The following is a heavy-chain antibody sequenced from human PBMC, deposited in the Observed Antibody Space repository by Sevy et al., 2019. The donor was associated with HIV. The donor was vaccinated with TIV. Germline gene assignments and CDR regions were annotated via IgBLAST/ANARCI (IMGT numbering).Heavy chain of an antibody. D-gene: IGHD6-13*01. CDR1: GFTFGDYC. V-gene: IGHV3-49*04. CDR2: LKSDVYGGTV. CDR3: TRWKAAQSIFDY. Sequence: GGSLRLSCTASGFTFGDYCMSWVRQAPGKGLEWVAFLKSDVYGGTVDHAAAVRGRFVISRDDSKTIAYLQMNDQKTEDTGVYYCTRWKAAQSIFDYWGQGALVTVSS. J-gene: IGHJ4*02.